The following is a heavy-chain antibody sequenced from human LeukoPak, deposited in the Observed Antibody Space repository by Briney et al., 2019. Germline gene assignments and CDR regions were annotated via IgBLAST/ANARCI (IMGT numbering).Heavy chain of an antibody. Sequence: ASVKVSCKASGYTFSNYAMNWVRQAPGQRLEWMGWVNAGNGHTKYSQKFQGRVIITRDTSASTAYVELRSLRSEDTAVYYCARGRWEAAAGYYFEYRGQGTLVTVSS. CDR1: GYTFSNYA. V-gene: IGHV1-3*01. CDR2: VNAGNGHT. J-gene: IGHJ4*02. D-gene: IGHD6-13*01. CDR3: ARGRWEAAAGYYFEY.